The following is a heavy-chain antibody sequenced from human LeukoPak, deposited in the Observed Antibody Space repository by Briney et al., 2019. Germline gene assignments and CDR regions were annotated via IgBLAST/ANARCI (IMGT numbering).Heavy chain of an antibody. Sequence: PSETLSLTCAVYGGSFSGYYWSWIRQPPGKGLEWIGEINYSGSTNYNPSLKSRVTTSVDTSKNQFSLKLSSVTAADTAVYYCARHRSHIYSSGWYFDYWGQGTLVTVSS. CDR1: GGSFSGYY. D-gene: IGHD6-19*01. CDR2: INYSGST. V-gene: IGHV4-34*01. J-gene: IGHJ4*02. CDR3: ARHRSHIYSSGWYFDY.